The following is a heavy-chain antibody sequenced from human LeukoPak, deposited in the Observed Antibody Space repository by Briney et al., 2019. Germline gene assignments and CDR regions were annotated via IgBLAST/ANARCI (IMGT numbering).Heavy chain of an antibody. Sequence: GGSLRLSCVASGFSFSGIWMNWVRQTPGKGLEWVANIKQDGSQKYYVESVKGRFTISIDTAKKSVHLQMNSLRVEDTAVYYCATEPAAWQYYYGSGSPGGLVGYWGQGTLVTVSS. CDR2: IKQDGSQK. CDR1: GFSFSGIW. V-gene: IGHV3-7*01. J-gene: IGHJ4*02. CDR3: ATEPAAWQYYYGSGSPGGLVGY. D-gene: IGHD3-10*01.